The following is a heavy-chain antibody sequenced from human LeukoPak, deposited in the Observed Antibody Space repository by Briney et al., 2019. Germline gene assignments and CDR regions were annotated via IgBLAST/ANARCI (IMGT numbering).Heavy chain of an antibody. CDR1: GGSISSGGYS. D-gene: IGHD1-1*01. J-gene: IGHJ3*02. Sequence: PSETLSLTCAVSGGSISSGGYSWGWIRQPPGKGLEWIGYIYHSGSTYYNPSLKSRVTISVDRSKNQFSLKLSSVTAADTAVYYCARDTPWNDAFDIWGQGTMVTVSS. CDR2: IYHSGST. CDR3: ARDTPWNDAFDI. V-gene: IGHV4-30-2*01.